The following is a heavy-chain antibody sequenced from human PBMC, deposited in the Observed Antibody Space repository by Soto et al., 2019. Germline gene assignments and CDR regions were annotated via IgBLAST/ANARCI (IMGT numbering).Heavy chain of an antibody. CDR2: ISSSSSYI. CDR3: ASVPTPIAVAGPVDY. CDR1: GFTFSSYS. Sequence: PRGSLRLSCAASGFTFSSYSMNWVRQAPGKGLEWVSSISSSSSYIYYADSVKGRFTISRDNAKNSLYLQMNSLRAEDTAVYYCASVPTPIAVAGPVDYWGQGTLVTVSS. V-gene: IGHV3-21*01. J-gene: IGHJ4*02. D-gene: IGHD6-19*01.